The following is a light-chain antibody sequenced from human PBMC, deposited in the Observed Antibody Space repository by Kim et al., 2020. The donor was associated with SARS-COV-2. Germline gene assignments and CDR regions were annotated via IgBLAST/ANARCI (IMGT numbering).Light chain of an antibody. CDR2: RDS. CDR3: QVWDSSSVV. V-gene: IGLV3-9*01. J-gene: IGLJ2*01. CDR1: NSGSKN. Sequence: SYELTQPLSVSVALGQTARITCGGNNSGSKNVHWYQQKPGQAPVLVIYRDSNRPSGIPERFSGSNSGNTATLTISRAQAGDEADYYCQVWDSSSVVFGGGTQLTVL.